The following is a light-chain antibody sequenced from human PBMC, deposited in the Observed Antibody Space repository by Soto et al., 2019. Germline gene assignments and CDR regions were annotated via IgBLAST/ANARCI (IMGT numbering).Light chain of an antibody. Sequence: EIVLTQSPATLSLSPGERATLSCRASQSISSYLAWYQQKPGQAPRLLIYDASNRATGIQARFSGSVSGTDFSLTISSLRPEDFAVYYCQQRSSWYTFGQGTKLEIK. CDR3: QQRSSWYT. CDR2: DAS. CDR1: QSISSY. J-gene: IGKJ2*01. V-gene: IGKV3-11*01.